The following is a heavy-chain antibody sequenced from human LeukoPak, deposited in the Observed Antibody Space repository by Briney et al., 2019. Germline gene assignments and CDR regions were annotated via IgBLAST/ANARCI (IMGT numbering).Heavy chain of an antibody. CDR3: AKYEWVPRALFFDY. Sequence: GGSLRLSCAASGFTFSSYAMTWVRKAPGKGLEWVSAISATGASTYYADSVKGRFTISRDNSKNTLYLQMNSLRAEDTAVYYCAKYEWVPRALFFDYWGQGALVTVSS. D-gene: IGHD1-1*01. CDR1: GFTFSSYA. V-gene: IGHV3-23*01. CDR2: ISATGAST. J-gene: IGHJ4*02.